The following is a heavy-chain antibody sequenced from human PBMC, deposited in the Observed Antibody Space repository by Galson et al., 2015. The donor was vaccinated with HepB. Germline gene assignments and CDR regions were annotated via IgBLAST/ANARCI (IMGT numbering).Heavy chain of an antibody. J-gene: IGHJ4*02. CDR3: ARHDSSGYYSAGFDY. CDR1: GFSLSTSGMC. V-gene: IGHV2-70*11. CDR2: IDWDDDK. Sequence: PALVKPTQTLTLTCTFSGFSLSTSGMCVSWIRQPPGKALEWLARIDWDDDKYYSTSLKTRLTISKDTSKNQVVLTMTNMDPVDTATYYCARHDSSGYYSAGFDYWGQGTLVTVSS. D-gene: IGHD3-22*01.